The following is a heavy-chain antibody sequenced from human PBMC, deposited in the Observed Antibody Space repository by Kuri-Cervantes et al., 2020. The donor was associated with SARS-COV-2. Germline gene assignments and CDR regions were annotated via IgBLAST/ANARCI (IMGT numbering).Heavy chain of an antibody. Sequence: GGSLRLSCAASGFTFDDYAMHWVRQAPGKGLEWVGFIRSKAYGGTTEYAASVKGRFTISRDDSKSIAYLQMNSLKTEDTAVYYCTRDDFWSGYSNYWGQGTLVTVSS. CDR3: TRDDFWSGYSNY. CDR2: IRSKAYGGTT. J-gene: IGHJ4*02. V-gene: IGHV3-49*04. D-gene: IGHD3-3*01. CDR1: GFTFDDYA.